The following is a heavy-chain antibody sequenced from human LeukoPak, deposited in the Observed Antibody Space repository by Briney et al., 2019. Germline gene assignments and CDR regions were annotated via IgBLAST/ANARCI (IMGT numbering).Heavy chain of an antibody. Sequence: GGSLRLSCAASGFTFSSYAMHWVRQAPGKGLEWVAVISYDGSNKYYADSVKGRFTISRDNAKNSLYLQMNSLRAEDTAVYYCARDLYSSSWPYYYYYYMDVWGKGTTVTVSS. D-gene: IGHD6-13*01. CDR2: ISYDGSNK. V-gene: IGHV3-30*04. CDR3: ARDLYSSSWPYYYYYYMDV. CDR1: GFTFSSYA. J-gene: IGHJ6*03.